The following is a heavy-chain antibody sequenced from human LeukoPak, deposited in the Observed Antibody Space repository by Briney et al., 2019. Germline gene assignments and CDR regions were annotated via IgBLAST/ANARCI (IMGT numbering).Heavy chain of an antibody. CDR3: ARDLSAAYDF. D-gene: IGHD2-21*01. Sequence: GGSLRLSCAASGFPFRSYGMHWVRQAPGKGLEWVARLVYDERNDYANSVKGRFTISRDNSKNMLYLQMDNLRVDDTAMYYCARDLSAAYDFWGQGILVTASS. CDR1: GFPFRSYG. J-gene: IGHJ4*02. V-gene: IGHV3-33*01. CDR2: LVYDERN.